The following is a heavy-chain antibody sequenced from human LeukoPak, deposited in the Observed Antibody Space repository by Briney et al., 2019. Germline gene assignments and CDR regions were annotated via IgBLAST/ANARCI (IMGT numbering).Heavy chain of an antibody. CDR1: GGSFSGDY. J-gene: IGHJ6*03. CDR2: INHSGST. V-gene: IGHV4-34*01. Sequence: SETLSLTCAGYGGSFSGDYWSWIRQPPGKGLEWIGEINHSGSTNYNPSLKSRVTISVDTAKNQFSLKVSSVTAADTAVYYCARARRGGDASWSGLYYYYMDVWGEGTTVTVSS. CDR3: ARARRGGDASWSGLYYYYMDV. D-gene: IGHD3-3*01.